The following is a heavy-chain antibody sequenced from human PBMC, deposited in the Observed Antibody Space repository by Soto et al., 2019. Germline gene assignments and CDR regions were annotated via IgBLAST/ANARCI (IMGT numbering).Heavy chain of an antibody. J-gene: IGHJ4*02. Sequence: PGGSLRLSCSASGFTFSSYAMYWVRQAPGKELKYVSAINSNGGVTYYADSVKGRFTISRDNSKNTLYLQMSSLRAEDSAVYYCVKDQGGYSGYVFDYWGQGTLVTVSS. D-gene: IGHD5-12*01. V-gene: IGHV3-64D*06. CDR2: INSNGGVT. CDR3: VKDQGGYSGYVFDY. CDR1: GFTFSSYA.